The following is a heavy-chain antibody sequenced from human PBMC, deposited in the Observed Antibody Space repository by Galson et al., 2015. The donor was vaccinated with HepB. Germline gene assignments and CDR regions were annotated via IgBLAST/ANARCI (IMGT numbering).Heavy chain of an antibody. Sequence: SLRLSCAASGFTFSAYAMHWVRQAPGKGLEWVSGISGSGGVTNYAGSVKGRFTISRDNADNSLYLQMNSLRVEDTAIYYCARDQGWEPGRAGYGPYFSDSWGQGTLVTVSS. V-gene: IGHV3-23*01. J-gene: IGHJ4*02. CDR1: GFTFSAYA. CDR3: ARDQGWEPGRAGYGPYFSDS. CDR2: ISGSGGVT. D-gene: IGHD1-26*01.